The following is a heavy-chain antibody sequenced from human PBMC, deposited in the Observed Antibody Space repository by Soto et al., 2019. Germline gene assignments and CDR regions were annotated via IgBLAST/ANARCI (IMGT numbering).Heavy chain of an antibody. D-gene: IGHD2-8*01. V-gene: IGHV1-69*13. CDR3: ARGSRELVYASEAD. CDR1: GGTFSSYA. Sequence: ASVKVSCKASGGTFSSYAISWVRQAPGQGLEWMGGIIPIFGTANYAQKFQGRVTITADESTSTAYMELSSLRSEDTAVYYCARGSRELVYASEADWGQGTLVTVSS. CDR2: IIPIFGTA. J-gene: IGHJ4*02.